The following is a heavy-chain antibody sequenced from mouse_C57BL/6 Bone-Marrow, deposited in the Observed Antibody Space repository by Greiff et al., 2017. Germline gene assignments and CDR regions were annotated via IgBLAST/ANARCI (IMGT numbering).Heavy chain of an antibody. Sequence: VQLQQPGAELVKPGASVKMSCKASGYTFNSYWITWVKQRPGQGLEWIGDIYPGSGSTNYNEKFKSKATLTVDTSSSTAYVQLSSLTSASSAFFYCASPHFAYWGQGTLVTVSA. V-gene: IGHV1-55*01. CDR3: ASPHFAY. J-gene: IGHJ3*01. CDR2: IYPGSGST. CDR1: GYTFNSYW.